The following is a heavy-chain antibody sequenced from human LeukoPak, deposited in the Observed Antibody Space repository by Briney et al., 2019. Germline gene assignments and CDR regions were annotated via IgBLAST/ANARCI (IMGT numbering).Heavy chain of an antibody. D-gene: IGHD5-24*01. CDR1: GDSISNYY. Sequence: SETLSLTCSVSGDSISNYYRSWIRQPPGKGLEWVAYIYYSGSTNYNPSLKSRVTISVDTSKNQYSLELRSVTAADTAVYYCARHPSRGTDGYAFDYWGQGTLVTVSS. J-gene: IGHJ4*02. CDR2: IYYSGST. V-gene: IGHV4-59*08. CDR3: ARHPSRGTDGYAFDY.